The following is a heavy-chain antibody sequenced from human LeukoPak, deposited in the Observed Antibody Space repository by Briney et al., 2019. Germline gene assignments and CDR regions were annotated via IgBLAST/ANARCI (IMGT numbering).Heavy chain of an antibody. CDR1: GFTFSSYA. V-gene: IGHV3-23*01. D-gene: IGHD3-3*01. J-gene: IGHJ4*02. CDR2: ISGSGGST. Sequence: GGSLRLSCAASGFTFSSYAMSWVRQAPGKGLEWVSAISGSGGSTYYADSVKGRFTISRDNSKNTLCLQMNSLRAEDTAVYYCAKSDDFWSGYYERRYFDYWGQGTLVTVSS. CDR3: AKSDDFWSGYYERRYFDY.